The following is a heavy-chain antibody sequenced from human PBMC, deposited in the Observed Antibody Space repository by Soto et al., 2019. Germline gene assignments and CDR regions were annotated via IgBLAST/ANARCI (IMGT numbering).Heavy chain of an antibody. CDR1: GFTFSSYA. CDR3: AKAMGELSPESYDY. D-gene: IGHD3-16*02. J-gene: IGHJ4*02. V-gene: IGHV3-30*18. CDR2: ISYDGSDK. Sequence: QVQLVESGGGVVQPGRSLRLSCAASGFTFSSYAMHWVRQAPGKGLEWVAVISYDGSDKYYADSVKGRFTISRDNSKNTLKLQRNSLRADDTAVYYCAKAMGELSPESYDYWGQGTLITVS.